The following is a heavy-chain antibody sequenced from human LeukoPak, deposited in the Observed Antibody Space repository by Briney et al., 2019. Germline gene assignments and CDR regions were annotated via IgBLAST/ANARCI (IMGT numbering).Heavy chain of an antibody. Sequence: GGSLRLSCAASGLTFTSYAMSWVRQAPGKGLEWVSGISASGDYKYYADSAKGRFTISRDNSKNTLYLHMSSLRAEDTAVYYCATDNYGNTGYYPHPYYFAYWGQGTLVTDSS. J-gene: IGHJ4*02. CDR2: ISASGDYK. CDR3: ATDNYGNTGYYPHPYYFAY. V-gene: IGHV3-23*01. CDR1: GLTFTSYA. D-gene: IGHD3-22*01.